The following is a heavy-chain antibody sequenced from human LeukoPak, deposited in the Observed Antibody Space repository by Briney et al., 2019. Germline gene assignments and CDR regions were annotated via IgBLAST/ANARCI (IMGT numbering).Heavy chain of an antibody. CDR1: GGSISSYY. Sequence: SETLSLTCTVSGGSISSYYWSWIRQPPGKGLEWIGYIYYSGSTNYNPSLKSRVTISVDTSKNQFSLKLSSVTAADTAVYYCARGMMVRGVYYYYYMDVWGKGTTVTISS. V-gene: IGHV4-59*01. CDR3: ARGMMVRGVYYYYYMDV. J-gene: IGHJ6*03. CDR2: IYYSGST. D-gene: IGHD3-10*01.